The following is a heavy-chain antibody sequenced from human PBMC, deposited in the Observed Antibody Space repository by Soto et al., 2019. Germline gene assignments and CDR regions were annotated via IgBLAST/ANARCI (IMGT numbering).Heavy chain of an antibody. V-gene: IGHV3-53*01. J-gene: IGHJ4*02. D-gene: IGHD1-26*01. CDR2: IWSAGLT. CDR3: ARDAVRSGSYYNY. Sequence: PGGSLRLSCAASGFTVSSKYVNWVRQAPGKGLEWVSIIWSAGLTYYADSVRGRFTISRDNSKNTLYLQMNSLRAEDTAVYYCARDAVRSGSYYNYWGQGTLVTVSS. CDR1: GFTVSSKY.